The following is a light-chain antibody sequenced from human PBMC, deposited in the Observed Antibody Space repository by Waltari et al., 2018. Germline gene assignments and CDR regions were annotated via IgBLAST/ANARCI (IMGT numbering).Light chain of an antibody. Sequence: DIQVTHSPSSVSASVGDRVTITCRASQGNSNWLAVYQHQPGKAPKLLIYGASSVQSGVPARFSGSGYGTDFTFTITSLQPEDFATYYCQQANSFPPSFGQGTKLEIK. V-gene: IGKV1D-12*01. J-gene: IGKJ2*01. CDR2: GAS. CDR3: QQANSFPPS. CDR1: QGNSNW.